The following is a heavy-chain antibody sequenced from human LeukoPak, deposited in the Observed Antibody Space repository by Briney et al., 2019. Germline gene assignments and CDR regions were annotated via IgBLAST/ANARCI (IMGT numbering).Heavy chain of an antibody. CDR3: ARDINWNYKGFFEY. CDR1: GFSFSSYA. D-gene: IGHD1-7*01. Sequence: GGSLRLSCAASGFSFSSYAMSWVRQAPGKGLEWVSVISGRGSSTDYADSVKGRFTISRDNSKNTLFLQMNSLRAEDTAVYYCARDINWNYKGFFEYWGQGTLVTVSS. J-gene: IGHJ4*02. CDR2: ISGRGSST. V-gene: IGHV3-23*01.